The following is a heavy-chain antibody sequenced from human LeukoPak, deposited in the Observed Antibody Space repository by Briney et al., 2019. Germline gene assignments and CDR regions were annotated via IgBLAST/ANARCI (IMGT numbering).Heavy chain of an antibody. D-gene: IGHD3-9*01. V-gene: IGHV1-24*01. CDR2: FDPEDGET. CDR3: ATGYDILTRPPNAFDI. Sequence: ASVKVSFKVSGYTLTELSMHWVRQAPGKGLEWMGGFDPEDGETIYAQKFQGRVTMTGDTSTDTTYMELSSLRSEDTAVYYCATGYDILTRPPNAFDIWGQGTMVTVSS. CDR1: GYTLTELS. J-gene: IGHJ3*02.